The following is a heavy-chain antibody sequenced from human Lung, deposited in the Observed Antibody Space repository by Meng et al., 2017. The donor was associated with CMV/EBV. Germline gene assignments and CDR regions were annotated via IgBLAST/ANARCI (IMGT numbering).Heavy chain of an antibody. Sequence: LTFSVAGSSYSIHPCWKWVRQAPGKGLKLIGGISSSGYTNYDVTRKSRVTLSLNKSNYQLIQKLNAVAAAVSAGSIGARGELGLNFDSWGQGILVTVSS. CDR3: ARGELGLNFDS. D-gene: IGHD3-16*01. CDR2: ISSSGYT. V-gene: IGHV4-4*01. J-gene: IGHJ4*02. CDR1: GSSYSIHPC.